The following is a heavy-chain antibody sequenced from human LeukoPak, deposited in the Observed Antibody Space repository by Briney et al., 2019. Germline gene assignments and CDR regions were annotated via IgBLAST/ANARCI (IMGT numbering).Heavy chain of an antibody. D-gene: IGHD5-24*01. CDR2: INSDGSST. J-gene: IGHJ4*02. CDR1: GFTFSSYW. V-gene: IGHV3-74*01. CDR3: ARDGYNLQLDY. Sequence: PGGSLRLSCAASGFTFSSYWMHWVRQAPGKGLVWVSRINSDGSSTSYADSVKGRFTISRDNAKNTLYLQMNSLRAEDTVVYYCARDGYNLQLDYWGQGTLVTVSS.